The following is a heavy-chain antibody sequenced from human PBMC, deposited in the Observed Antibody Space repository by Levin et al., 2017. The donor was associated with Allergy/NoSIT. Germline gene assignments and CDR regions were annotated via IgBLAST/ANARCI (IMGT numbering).Heavy chain of an antibody. CDR2: IWASGSHT. Sequence: GESLKISCAASGFSFKDYGMHWVRQAPGKGLEWVAFIWASGSHTNYADSVKGRFTISRDNPRNTLYLQMDSLRVEDTALYYCVGEPPQSGFAFYYWGQGHPVTVSS. CDR1: GFSFKDYG. D-gene: IGHD5-12*01. CDR3: VGEPPQSGFAFYY. J-gene: IGHJ4*02. V-gene: IGHV3-33*03.